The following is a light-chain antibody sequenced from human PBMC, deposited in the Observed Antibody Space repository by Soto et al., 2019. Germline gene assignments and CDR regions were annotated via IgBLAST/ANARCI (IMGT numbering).Light chain of an antibody. J-gene: IGLJ3*02. Sequence: QSVLTQPPSVSEAPRQRVTISCSGSSSNIGNNAVNWYQQLPGKAPKLLIYYDDLLPSGVSDRFSGSKSGTSASLAISGRQYEDDADYCCAAWDDSLNDPVFGGGTKLTVL. CDR3: AAWDDSLNDPV. V-gene: IGLV1-36*01. CDR1: SSNIGNNA. CDR2: YDD.